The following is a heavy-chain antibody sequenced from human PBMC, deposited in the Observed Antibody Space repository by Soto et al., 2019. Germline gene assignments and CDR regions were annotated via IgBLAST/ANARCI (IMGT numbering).Heavy chain of an antibody. V-gene: IGHV1-69*01. D-gene: IGHD3-9*01. J-gene: IGHJ4*02. CDR1: GGTFSSYA. CDR2: IIPIFGTA. CDR3: ARSSGRVDYDILTGYYFDY. Sequence: QVQLVQSGAEVKKPGSSVKVSCKASGGTFSSYAISWVRQAPGQGLEWMRGIIPIFGTANYAQKFQGRVTITADESTSTAYMELSSLRSEDTAVYYCARSSGRVDYDILTGYYFDYWGQGTLVTVSS.